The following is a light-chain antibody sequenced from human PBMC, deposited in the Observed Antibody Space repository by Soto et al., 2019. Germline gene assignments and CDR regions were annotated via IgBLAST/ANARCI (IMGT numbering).Light chain of an antibody. CDR3: QQYGSSPRT. CDR1: QSVSSNY. Sequence: EIVLTQSPGTLSLSTGERATLSCRASQSVSSNYLAWYQQKPGQAPRLLIYGASSRATGIPDRFSGSGSGTDFTLTIRRLEPEDFAVYYCQQYGSSPRTFGQGTKVDI. CDR2: GAS. J-gene: IGKJ1*01. V-gene: IGKV3-20*01.